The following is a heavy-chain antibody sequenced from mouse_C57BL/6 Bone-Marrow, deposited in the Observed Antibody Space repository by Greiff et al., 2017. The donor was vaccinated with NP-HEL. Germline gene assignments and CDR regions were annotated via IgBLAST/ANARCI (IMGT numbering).Heavy chain of an antibody. D-gene: IGHD2-10*02. J-gene: IGHJ3*01. CDR2: IYPRDGST. CDR1: GYTFTSYD. CDR3: ARSGYGNYSFAWFAY. V-gene: IGHV1-85*01. Sequence: VQLQESGPELVKPGASVKLSCKASGYTFTSYDINWVKQRPGQGLEWIGWIYPRDGSTKYNEKFKGKATLTVDTSSSTAYMELHSRTSEDSAVYFCARSGYGNYSFAWFAYWGQGTLVTVSA.